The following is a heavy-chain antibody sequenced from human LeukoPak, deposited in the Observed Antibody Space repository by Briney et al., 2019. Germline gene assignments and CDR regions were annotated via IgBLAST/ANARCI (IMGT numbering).Heavy chain of an antibody. D-gene: IGHD1-26*01. CDR1: GYTFTSYF. Sequence: ASVKVSCKASGYTFTSYFMHWVRQAPGQGLEGMGIINPSGGSTSYAQKFQGRVTMTRDTSTSTVYMELSSLRSEDTAVYYCARVHSGSYYHGGDFDYWGQGTLVTVSS. CDR2: INPSGGST. V-gene: IGHV1-46*03. CDR3: ARVHSGSYYHGGDFDY. J-gene: IGHJ4*02.